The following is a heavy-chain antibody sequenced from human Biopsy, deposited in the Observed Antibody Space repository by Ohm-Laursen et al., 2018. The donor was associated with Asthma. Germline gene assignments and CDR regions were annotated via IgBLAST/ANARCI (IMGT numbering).Heavy chain of an antibody. Sequence: AASVKVSCKASGGTFSNYPFTWVRQAPGQGLEWMGGIIPIFDTPNSAQKFQGRVTITADESTSTGHMELSSLRSEDTAVYYCASSGGNYGFYGMDVWGQGTTVTVSS. CDR3: ASSGGNYGFYGMDV. CDR1: GGTFSNYP. V-gene: IGHV1-69*13. J-gene: IGHJ6*02. D-gene: IGHD4-11*01. CDR2: IIPIFDTP.